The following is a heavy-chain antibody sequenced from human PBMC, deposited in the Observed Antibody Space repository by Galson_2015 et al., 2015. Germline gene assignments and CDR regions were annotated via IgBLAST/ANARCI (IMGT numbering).Heavy chain of an antibody. V-gene: IGHV3-7*01. J-gene: IGHJ4*02. D-gene: IGHD6-19*01. CDR3: AAGGGWLTEF. CDR1: GSTFSRYW. CDR2: INQDESEI. Sequence: SLRLSCAGSGSTFSRYWMSWVRQAPGKGLEWVANINQDESEINYVDSLKGRFTVSGDNAKKSLYLQMNNLRVEDTAVYYCAAGGGWLTEFWGQGTLVTVSS.